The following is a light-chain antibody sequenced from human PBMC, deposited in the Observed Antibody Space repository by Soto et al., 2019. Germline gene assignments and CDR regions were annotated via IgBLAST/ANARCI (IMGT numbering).Light chain of an antibody. J-gene: IGLJ1*01. CDR1: SSNIGGNS. V-gene: IGLV1-51*01. Sequence: QSVLTQPPSVSASPGQKVTISCSGSSSNIGGNSVSWYQQLPGTAPKLLIYDDNKRPSGIPDRFSCSKSGTSATLGITRFQTGDEAEYYCGSWDSSLSAYVFGTGTK. CDR3: GSWDSSLSAYV. CDR2: DDN.